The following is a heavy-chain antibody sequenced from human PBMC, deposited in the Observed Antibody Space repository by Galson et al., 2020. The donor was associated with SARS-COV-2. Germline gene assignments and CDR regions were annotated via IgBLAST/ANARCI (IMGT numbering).Heavy chain of an antibody. CDR2: IYYSGST. CDR3: ARFDYGDFTAFDY. D-gene: IGHD4-17*01. Sequence: SETLSLTCTVSGGSISSGSYYWGWIRQPPGKGLEWIGSIYYSGSTYYNPSLKRRVTISVDTSKNQFSLKLSSVTAADTAVYYCARFDYGDFTAFDYWGQGTLVTVSS. V-gene: IGHV4-39*07. CDR1: GGSISSGSYY. J-gene: IGHJ4*02.